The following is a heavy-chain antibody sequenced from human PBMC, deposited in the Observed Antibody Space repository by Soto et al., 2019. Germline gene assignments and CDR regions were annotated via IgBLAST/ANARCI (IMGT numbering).Heavy chain of an antibody. Sequence: GASVKVSCKASGYTFTSYGISWVRQAPGQGLEWMGWISAYNGNTNYAQKLQGRVTMTTDTSTSTAYMELRSLRSDDTAVYYCARQNVEYYDFWSGYTNYYYYGMDVWGQGTTVTVS. J-gene: IGHJ6*02. CDR3: ARQNVEYYDFWSGYTNYYYYGMDV. CDR2: ISAYNGNT. CDR1: GYTFTSYG. V-gene: IGHV1-18*01. D-gene: IGHD3-3*01.